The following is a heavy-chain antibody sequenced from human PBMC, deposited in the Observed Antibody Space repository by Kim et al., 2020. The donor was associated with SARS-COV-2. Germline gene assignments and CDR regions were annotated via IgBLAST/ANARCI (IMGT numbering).Heavy chain of an antibody. J-gene: IGHJ3*01. CDR3: ARRKPRILNNYDPFDF. V-gene: IGHV3-21*06. Sequence: GGSLRLSCKASGFQFNIYSMNWVRQAPGKGLEWVSSISNSSRDIYYADSVKGRVTISRDNARNSLYLQMDSLRAEDTAVYYCARRKPRILNNYDPFDFWGQGTMVTVSS. CDR2: ISNSSRDI. CDR1: GFQFNIYS. D-gene: IGHD6-6*01.